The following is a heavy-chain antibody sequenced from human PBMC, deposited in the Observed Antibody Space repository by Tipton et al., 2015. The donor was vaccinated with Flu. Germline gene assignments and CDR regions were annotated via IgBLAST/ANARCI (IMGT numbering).Heavy chain of an antibody. CDR2: INWSSDNL. V-gene: IGHV3-9*01. Sequence: SLRLSCAASGFDFDDYAMHWLRQAPGKGLEWVSSINWSSDNLVYADSVKGRFTISRDNAKNSLYLQMSSLRPEDTAVYHCAKDGERGYYYYMDVWGEGTTVIVS. CDR1: GFDFDDYA. J-gene: IGHJ6*03. CDR3: AKDGERGYYYYMDV. D-gene: IGHD1-1*01.